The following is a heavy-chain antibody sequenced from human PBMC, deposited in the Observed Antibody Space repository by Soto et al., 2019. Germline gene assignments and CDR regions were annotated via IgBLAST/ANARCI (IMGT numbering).Heavy chain of an antibody. CDR2: ISAYNGNT. V-gene: IGHV1-18*01. CDR1: GYTFTSYG. D-gene: IGHD3-3*01. J-gene: IGHJ1*01. Sequence: QVQLVQSGAEVKKPGASVKVSCKASGYTFTSYGISWVRQAPGQGLEWMGWISAYNGNTNYVQKLQGRVTMTTDTSTSTAYMELRSLRSDDTAVYYCARDIVSRGSRITIFGVAKTSFQHWGQGTLVTVSS. CDR3: ARDIVSRGSRITIFGVAKTSFQH.